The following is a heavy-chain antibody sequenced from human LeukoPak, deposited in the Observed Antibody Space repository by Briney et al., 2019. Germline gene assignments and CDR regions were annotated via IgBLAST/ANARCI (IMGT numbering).Heavy chain of an antibody. CDR1: GFTFSSYA. CDR2: ISGSGGST. CDR3: APLRVDTSMEVVFDY. J-gene: IGHJ4*02. V-gene: IGHV3-23*01. Sequence: GGSLRLSCAASGFTFSSYAMSWVRQAPGKGLEWVSAISGSGGSTFYADSVKGRFTISGDNSKNTLFLQMNNLRAEDTAVYFCAPLRVDTSMEVVFDYWGQGTRVTVSS. D-gene: IGHD5-18*01.